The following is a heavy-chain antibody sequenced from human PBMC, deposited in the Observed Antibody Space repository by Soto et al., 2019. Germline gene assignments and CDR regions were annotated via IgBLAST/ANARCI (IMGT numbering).Heavy chain of an antibody. CDR1: GGSINSYW. D-gene: IGHD3-10*01. CDR2: VYSSGTT. J-gene: IGHJ4*02. CDR3: ARDIGSYAYGEGY. V-gene: IGHV4-4*07. Sequence: SETLSLTCSVSGGSINSYWWSWIRQPAGKGLEWIGRVYSSGTTDYNPSLNSRATLSVETSKNQFSLKLTSVTAADTAVYYCARDIGSYAYGEGYWGQGIQVTVSS.